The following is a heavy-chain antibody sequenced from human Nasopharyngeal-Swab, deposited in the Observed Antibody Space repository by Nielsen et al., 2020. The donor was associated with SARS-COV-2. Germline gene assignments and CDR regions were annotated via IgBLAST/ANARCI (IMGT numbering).Heavy chain of an antibody. J-gene: IGHJ4*02. Sequence: WIRQPPGKGLEWVSAISGSGGSTYYADSVKGRFTISRDNSKNTLYLQMNSLRAEDTAVYYCAKWARSNWSDYGGQGTLVTAPQ. CDR2: ISGSGGST. D-gene: IGHD6-13*01. V-gene: IGHV3-23*01. CDR3: AKWARSNWSDY.